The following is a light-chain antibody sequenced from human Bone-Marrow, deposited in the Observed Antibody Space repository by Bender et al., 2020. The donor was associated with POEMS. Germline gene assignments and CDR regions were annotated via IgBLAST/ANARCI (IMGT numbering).Light chain of an antibody. Sequence: QSALTQPASVSGSPGQSITISCTGTTSDVGRYDYVSWYQQHPGKVPKLLIFGVTHRPSGISDRFSGSKSGRTASLTISGLQAEDEAVYYCCSYAGDRNLVFGGGTKLTVL. CDR3: CSYAGDRNLV. CDR2: GVT. CDR1: TSDVGRYDY. V-gene: IGLV2-14*03. J-gene: IGLJ3*02.